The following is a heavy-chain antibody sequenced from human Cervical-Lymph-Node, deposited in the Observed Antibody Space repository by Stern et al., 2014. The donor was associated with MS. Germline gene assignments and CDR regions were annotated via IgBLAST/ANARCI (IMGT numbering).Heavy chain of an antibody. V-gene: IGHV3-21*01. CDR3: ARDQGGKYYDSSGYYSDAFDI. J-gene: IGHJ3*02. D-gene: IGHD3-22*01. Sequence: EVQLVESGGGLVKPGGSLRLSCAASGFTFSSYSMNWVRQAPGKGLEWGSSISSSSSYIYYADSVKGRFTISRDNAKNSLYLQRNSLRAEDTAVYYCARDQGGKYYDSSGYYSDAFDIWGQGTMVTVSS. CDR2: ISSSSSYI. CDR1: GFTFSSYS.